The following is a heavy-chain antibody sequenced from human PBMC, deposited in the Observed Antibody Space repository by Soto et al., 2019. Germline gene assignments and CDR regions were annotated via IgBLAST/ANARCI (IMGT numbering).Heavy chain of an antibody. CDR2: IYYSGST. Sequence: QVQLQESGPGLVKPSQTLSLTCTVSGGSISSGGYYWSWIRQHPGKGLEWIGYIYYSGSTYYNPSLKSRVTISVDTSKNQFSLKLSSVTAAVTAVYYCARGGGYSGYDDYFDYWGQGTLVTVSS. CDR3: ARGGGYSGYDDYFDY. D-gene: IGHD5-12*01. V-gene: IGHV4-31*03. CDR1: GGSISSGGYY. J-gene: IGHJ4*02.